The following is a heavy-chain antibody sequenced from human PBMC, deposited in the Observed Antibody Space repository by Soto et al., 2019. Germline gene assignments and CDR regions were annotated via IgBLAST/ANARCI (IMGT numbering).Heavy chain of an antibody. V-gene: IGHV3-7*03. J-gene: IGHJ6*02. CDR3: ARDQGVVNYYYGMDV. CDR2: IKQDGSEK. D-gene: IGHD3-3*01. CDR1: GFTFSSYW. Sequence: PGGSLRLSCAASGFTFSSYWMSWVRQAPGKGLEWVANIKQDGSEKYYVDSVKGRFTISRDNAKNSLYLQMNSLRAEDTAVYYCARDQGVVNYYYGMDVWGQGTTVTVSS.